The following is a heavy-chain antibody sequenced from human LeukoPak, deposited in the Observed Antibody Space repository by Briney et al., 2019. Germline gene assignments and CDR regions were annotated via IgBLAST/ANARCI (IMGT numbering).Heavy chain of an antibody. CDR3: ATALNMIGTYCGGDCYPSAFDY. CDR1: GYTLTELS. Sequence: ASVKVSCKVSGYTLTELSMHWVRQAPGKGLEWMGGFDPEDGETIYAQKFQGRVTMTEDTSTDTAYMELSSLRSEDTAVYYCATALNMIGTYCGGDCYPSAFDYWGQGTLVTVSS. D-gene: IGHD2-21*01. CDR2: FDPEDGET. V-gene: IGHV1-24*01. J-gene: IGHJ4*02.